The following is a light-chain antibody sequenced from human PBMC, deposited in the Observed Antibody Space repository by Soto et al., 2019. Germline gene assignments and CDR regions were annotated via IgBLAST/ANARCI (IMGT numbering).Light chain of an antibody. CDR3: QKYNSAPRA. J-gene: IGKJ1*01. CDR1: QGISNF. Sequence: DIQMTQSPSSLSASVGDRVTITCRGSQGISNFLAWYQQKPGKVPKLLIYDASTLQSGVPSRFSGSGSGTDFSLTISSLQPEDVATYYCQKYNSAPRAFGQGTKVEIK. V-gene: IGKV1-27*01. CDR2: DAS.